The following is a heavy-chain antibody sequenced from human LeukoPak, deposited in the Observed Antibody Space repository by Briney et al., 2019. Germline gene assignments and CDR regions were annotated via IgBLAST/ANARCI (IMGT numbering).Heavy chain of an antibody. Sequence: GGSLRLSCAASGFTFTNAWMSWVRQAPGKGLEWVGRIQKKIDGGTTDYAAFVNGRFTISRDYSKTTVYLQMNRLKTDDTDVYYCTTDANDLPTTWAYWGQGTLVTVPS. CDR3: TTDANDLPTTWAY. J-gene: IGHJ4*02. V-gene: IGHV3-15*01. CDR1: GFTFTNAW. D-gene: IGHD1-14*01. CDR2: IQKKIDGGTT.